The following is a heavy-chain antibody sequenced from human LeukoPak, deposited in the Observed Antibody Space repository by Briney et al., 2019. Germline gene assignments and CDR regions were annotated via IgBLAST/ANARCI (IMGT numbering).Heavy chain of an antibody. CDR1: GGSFSGYY. J-gene: IGHJ4*02. CDR2: INHSGST. V-gene: IGHV4-34*01. D-gene: IGHD3-10*01. CDR3: ARRGFTYGSGSYGY. Sequence: SETLSLTCAVYGGSFSGYYWSWIRQPPGKGLEWIGEINHSGSTNYNPSLKSRVTISVDTSKNQFSLKLSSVTAADTAVYYCARRGFTYGSGSYGYWGQGTLVTVSS.